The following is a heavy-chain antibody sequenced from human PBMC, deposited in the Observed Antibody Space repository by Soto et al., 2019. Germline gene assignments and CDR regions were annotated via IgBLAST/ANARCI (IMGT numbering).Heavy chain of an antibody. J-gene: IGHJ4*02. CDR1: GGSFSGYY. V-gene: IGHV4-34*01. CDR2: INHSGST. CDR3: ARTAVATTEPLDY. D-gene: IGHD5-12*01. Sequence: NPSETLSLTCAVYGGSFSGYYWSWIRQPPGKGLEWIGEINHSGSTNYNPSLKSRVTISVDTSKNQFSLKLSSVTAADTAVYYCARTAVATTEPLDYWGQGTLVTVSS.